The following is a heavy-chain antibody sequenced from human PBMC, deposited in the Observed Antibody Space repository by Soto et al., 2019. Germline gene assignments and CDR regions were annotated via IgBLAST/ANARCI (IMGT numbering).Heavy chain of an antibody. J-gene: IGHJ5*02. D-gene: IGHD3-10*01. CDR2: ISVYNGKT. CDR1: GYTFTSYG. V-gene: IGHV1-18*01. CDR3: ERDPNYHGSGSYIWFDP. Sequence: QVQLVQSGAEVKKPGASVKVSCKASGYTFTSYGISWVRQAPGQGLEWMGWISVYNGKTNYAQKLQGRVTMTTDTSTSTADMELRSLRSDDTAVYYCERDPNYHGSGSYIWFDPWGQGTLVTVSS.